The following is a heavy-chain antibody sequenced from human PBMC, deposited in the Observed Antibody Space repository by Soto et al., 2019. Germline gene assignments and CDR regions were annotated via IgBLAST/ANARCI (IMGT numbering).Heavy chain of an antibody. V-gene: IGHV4-34*01. D-gene: IGHD3-22*01. J-gene: IGHJ3*02. CDR2: INHSGST. CDR1: GGSFSGYY. CDR3: ARIVEMALQLVAFDI. Sequence: PSETLSLTCAVYGGSFSGYYWSWIRQPPGKGLEWIGEINHSGSTNYNPSRKSRVTISVDTSKNQFSLKLSSVTAADTAVYYCARIVEMALQLVAFDIWGQGTMVTVSS.